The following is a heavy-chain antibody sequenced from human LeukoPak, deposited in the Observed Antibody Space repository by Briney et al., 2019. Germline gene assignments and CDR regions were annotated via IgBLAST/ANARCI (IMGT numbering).Heavy chain of an antibody. Sequence: PGGSLRLSCAASGFTFDDYTMHWVRHAPGKGLEWVSLISWDGGSTYYADSVKGRFTISRDNSKNSLYLQMNSLRTEDTALYYCAKDMGVTGGGIDYWGQGTLVTVSS. CDR1: GFTFDDYT. CDR2: ISWDGGST. CDR3: AKDMGVTGGGIDY. J-gene: IGHJ4*02. V-gene: IGHV3-43*01. D-gene: IGHD2-21*02.